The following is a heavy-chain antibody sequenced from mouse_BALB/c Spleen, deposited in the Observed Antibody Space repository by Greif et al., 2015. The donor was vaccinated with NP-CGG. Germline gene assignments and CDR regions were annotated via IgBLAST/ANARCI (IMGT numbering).Heavy chain of an antibody. CDR3: AIYDGYYYYAMDY. CDR2: INPSNGRT. CDR1: GYTFTSYW. V-gene: IGHV1S81*02. J-gene: IGHJ4*01. Sequence: QVQLKESGAELVKPGASVKLSCKASGYTFTSYWMHWVKQRPGQGLEWIGEINPSNGRTNYNEKFKSKATLTADKSSSTAYMQLSSLTSEDSAVYYCAIYDGYYYYAMDYWGQGTSVTVSS. D-gene: IGHD2-3*01.